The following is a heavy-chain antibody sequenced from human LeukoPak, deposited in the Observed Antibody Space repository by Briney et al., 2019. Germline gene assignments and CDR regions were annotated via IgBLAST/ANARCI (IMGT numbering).Heavy chain of an antibody. D-gene: IGHD3-22*01. Sequence: PGGSLRLSCAASGFTFSSHWMSWVRQAPGKGLEWVAVISYDGSNKYYADSVKGRFTISRDNSKNTLYLQMNSLRAEDTAVYYCAKEPYYYDSSGYYDYWGQGTLVTVSS. CDR2: ISYDGSNK. CDR3: AKEPYYYDSSGYYDY. J-gene: IGHJ4*02. CDR1: GFTFSSHW. V-gene: IGHV3-30*18.